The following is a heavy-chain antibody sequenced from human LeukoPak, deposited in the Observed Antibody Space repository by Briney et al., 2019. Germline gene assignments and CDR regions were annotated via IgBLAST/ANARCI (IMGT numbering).Heavy chain of an antibody. CDR3: ARPGGYGARKRNWFDP. Sequence: KSSETLSLTCTVSGGSISSSSYYWGWIRQPPGKGLEWIGSIYYSGSTYYNPSLKSRVTISVDTSKNQFSLKLSSVTAADTAVYYCARPGGYGARKRNWFDPWGQGTLVTVSS. V-gene: IGHV4-39*07. CDR1: GGSISSSSYY. J-gene: IGHJ5*02. D-gene: IGHD4-17*01. CDR2: IYYSGST.